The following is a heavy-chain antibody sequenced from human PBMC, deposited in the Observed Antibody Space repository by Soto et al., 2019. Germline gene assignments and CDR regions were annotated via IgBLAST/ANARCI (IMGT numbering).Heavy chain of an antibody. CDR1: VYSMSMAEY. J-gene: IGHJ5*01. D-gene: IGHD3-22*01. Sequence: LXLSCAVSVYSMSMAEYWGLLRQPPGNGLEWIGSIYHCGSTYYNPCLITRVTLSTDMTNNHVPLILKSENAADTAVYYCARVGPWVPDYYDSSPYTFENWFDPWGQGTLVTASS. CDR3: ARVGPWVPDYYDSSPYTFENWFDP. V-gene: IGHV4-38-2*01. CDR2: IYHCGST.